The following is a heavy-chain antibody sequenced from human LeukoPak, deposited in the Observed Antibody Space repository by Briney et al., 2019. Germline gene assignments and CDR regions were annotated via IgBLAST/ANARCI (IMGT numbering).Heavy chain of an antibody. CDR1: GFTFSSYW. Sequence: GGSLRLSCAASGFTFSSYWMHWVRQAPGKGLVWVSRVNSDGTGTTYADSVEGRFTISRDNAKNTVYLQMHSLRAEDTAIYYCIRTLIVATSPYMDVWGKGTTVTASS. V-gene: IGHV3-74*01. D-gene: IGHD5-12*01. J-gene: IGHJ6*03. CDR2: VNSDGTGT. CDR3: IRTLIVATSPYMDV.